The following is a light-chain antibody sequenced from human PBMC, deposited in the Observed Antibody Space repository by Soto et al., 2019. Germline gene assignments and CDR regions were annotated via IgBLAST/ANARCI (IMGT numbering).Light chain of an antibody. CDR2: DVI. Sequence: QSALTQPASVSGSLGQSITISCTGTSGDVGAYNFVSWFQHYPGKAPKIILYDVISRPSGVSNRFSGSKSGNTATLTISGLHAEDDANYCCSSFTTTDILVLGGGTKLTVL. V-gene: IGLV2-14*03. CDR1: SGDVGAYNF. J-gene: IGLJ3*02. CDR3: SSFTTTDILV.